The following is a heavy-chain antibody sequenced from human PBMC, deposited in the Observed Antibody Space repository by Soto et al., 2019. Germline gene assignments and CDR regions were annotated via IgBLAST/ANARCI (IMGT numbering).Heavy chain of an antibody. CDR2: ISGSGGST. Sequence: EVQLLESGGGLVQPGGSLRLSCAASGFTFSSYAMSWVRQAPGKGLEWVSAISGSGGSTYYADSVKGRFTISRDNSKNTLYLQMNSLRAEDTAVYYCAKTVYYDFWSGTQDQNWFDPWGQGTLVTVSS. V-gene: IGHV3-23*01. J-gene: IGHJ5*02. CDR3: AKTVYYDFWSGTQDQNWFDP. CDR1: GFTFSSYA. D-gene: IGHD3-3*01.